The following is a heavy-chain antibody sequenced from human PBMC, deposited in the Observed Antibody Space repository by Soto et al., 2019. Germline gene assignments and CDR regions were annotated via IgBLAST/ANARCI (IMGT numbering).Heavy chain of an antibody. J-gene: IGHJ6*02. V-gene: IGHV4-31*03. CDR3: TRDRGFGMDV. CDR2: IYDNGIT. CDR1: GGSISGGRYY. Sequence: QVPLQESGPGLVKPSQTLSLTCNVSGGSISGGRYYWNWIRQHPGKGLEWIGNIYDNGITYYNPSLKSRVIISEDTSKTQLSLRLSSVTAADTAVYYCTRDRGFGMDVWGQGTTVTVSS.